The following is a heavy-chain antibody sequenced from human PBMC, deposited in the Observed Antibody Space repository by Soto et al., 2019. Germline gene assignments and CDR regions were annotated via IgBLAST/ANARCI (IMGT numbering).Heavy chain of an antibody. J-gene: IGHJ4*02. Sequence: GASVKVSCKASGGTFSSYAISWVRQAPGQGLKWMGGIIPIFGTANYAQKFQGRVTITADESTSTAYMELSSLRSEDTAVYYCARDYVVVPAAGAGYFDYWGQGTLVTVSS. V-gene: IGHV1-69*13. CDR1: GGTFSSYA. CDR2: IIPIFGTA. CDR3: ARDYVVVPAAGAGYFDY. D-gene: IGHD2-2*01.